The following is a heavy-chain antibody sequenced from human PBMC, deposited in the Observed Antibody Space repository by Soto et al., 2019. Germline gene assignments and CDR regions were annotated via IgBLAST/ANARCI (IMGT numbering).Heavy chain of an antibody. D-gene: IGHD2-15*01. J-gene: IGHJ4*02. CDR1: GYSFTSYW. CDR3: ARRGYCSGGSCYTYYFDY. Sequence: GESLKISCNGSGYSFTSYWIGWVRQMPGKGLEWMGIIYPGDSDTRYSPSFQGQVTISADKSISTAYLQWSSLKASDTAMYYCARRGYCSGGSCYTYYFDYWGQGTLVTVSS. V-gene: IGHV5-51*01. CDR2: IYPGDSDT.